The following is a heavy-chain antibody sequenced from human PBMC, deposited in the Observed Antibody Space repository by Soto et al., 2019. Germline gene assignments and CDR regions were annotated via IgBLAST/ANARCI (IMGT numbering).Heavy chain of an antibody. Sequence: SGPTLVNPTQTLRLTCAFSGFSLSASGASVGWIRQPPGKALEWLAHIYWNDDKRYSPSLRSRLTISKDTSKNQVVLTFTNMDPADTGTYYCVHRLDVPGLAFDPWGQGTLVTVS. J-gene: IGHJ5*02. CDR1: GFSLSASGAS. CDR3: VHRLDVPGLAFDP. D-gene: IGHD3-10*02. CDR2: IYWNDDK. V-gene: IGHV2-5*01.